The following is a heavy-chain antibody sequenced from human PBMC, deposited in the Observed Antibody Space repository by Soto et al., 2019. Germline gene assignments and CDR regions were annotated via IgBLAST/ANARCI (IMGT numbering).Heavy chain of an antibody. D-gene: IGHD3-10*01. Sequence: PSETLSLTCTVSGGSISSYDWSWIRQPPGKGLEWVGYIYYSGSTNYNPSLKSRVTISVDTSKNQFSLKLSSVTAADTAVYYCARGVWFGDCYFDYWGQGTLVTVSS. CDR2: IYYSGST. V-gene: IGHV4-59*01. J-gene: IGHJ4*02. CDR1: GGSISSYD. CDR3: ARGVWFGDCYFDY.